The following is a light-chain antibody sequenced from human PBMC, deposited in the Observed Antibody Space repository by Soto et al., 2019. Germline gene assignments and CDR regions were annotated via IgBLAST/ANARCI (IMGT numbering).Light chain of an antibody. CDR1: SSNMGSNT. CDR2: SHN. CDR3: ASWDDSLNGWV. J-gene: IGLJ3*02. V-gene: IGLV1-44*01. Sequence: QSVLTQPPSTSGTPGQRVTISCSGSSSNMGSNTVNWYQQLPGTAPKLLIYSHNQRPSGVPDRFSGSESGTSASLAISGLQSEDEANYYCASWDDSLNGWVFGGGTKLTVL.